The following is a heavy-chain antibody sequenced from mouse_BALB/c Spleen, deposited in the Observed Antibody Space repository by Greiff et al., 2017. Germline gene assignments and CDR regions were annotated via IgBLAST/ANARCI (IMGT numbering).Heavy chain of an antibody. J-gene: IGHJ4*01. Sequence: VKLVESAAELARPGASVKMSCKASGYTFTSYTMHWVKQRPGQGLEWIGYINPSSGYTEYNQKFKDKTTLTADKSSSTAYMQLSSLTSEDSAVYYCAREGLRRAMDYWGQGTSVTVSS. CDR1: GYTFTSYT. CDR2: INPSSGYT. D-gene: IGHD2-2*01. V-gene: IGHV1-4*02. CDR3: AREGLRRAMDY.